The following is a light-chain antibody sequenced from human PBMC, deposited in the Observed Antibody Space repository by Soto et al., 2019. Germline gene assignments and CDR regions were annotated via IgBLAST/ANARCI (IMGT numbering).Light chain of an antibody. CDR3: QQYDSSSPT. CDR1: QNISVW. J-gene: IGKJ2*01. Sequence: DIPMTQSPSTLSASVGDGVTITCRASQNISVWLAWYQQRPGKAPKFLIYDASNLETGVSSRFSGSGSGTEFTLTIRSLQPDDFAPYYCQQYDSSSPTFGQGTKLEIK. CDR2: DAS. V-gene: IGKV1-5*01.